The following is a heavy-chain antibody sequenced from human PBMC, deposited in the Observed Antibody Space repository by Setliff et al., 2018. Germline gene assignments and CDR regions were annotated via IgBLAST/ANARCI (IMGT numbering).Heavy chain of an antibody. Sequence: GGSLRLSCAASGFTLSSYGMHWVRQAPGKGLEWVALITLDGSNKYYTDSVKGRFTISRDISKNTLYLQMNSLRPEDTAIYYCAKDKDVRVDYFDYWGPGTLVTV. D-gene: IGHD3-10*01. CDR3: AKDKDVRVDYFDY. J-gene: IGHJ4*02. CDR2: ITLDGSNK. CDR1: GFTLSSYG. V-gene: IGHV3-30*19.